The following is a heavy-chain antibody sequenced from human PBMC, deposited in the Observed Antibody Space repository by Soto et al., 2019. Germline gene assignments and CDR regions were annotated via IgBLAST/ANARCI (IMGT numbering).Heavy chain of an antibody. V-gene: IGHV4-59*01. J-gene: IGHJ3*02. Sequence: PSETLSLTCTVSGGYSSGYYWRWIRQPPGKGPEWIGYIYYSGSTNYNPSLKSRVTISVDTSKNQFSLKLSSVTAADTAVYYCARGFATTDAFDIWGQGTMVTVSS. CDR1: GGYSSGYY. CDR3: ARGFATTDAFDI. CDR2: IYYSGST. D-gene: IGHD4-17*01.